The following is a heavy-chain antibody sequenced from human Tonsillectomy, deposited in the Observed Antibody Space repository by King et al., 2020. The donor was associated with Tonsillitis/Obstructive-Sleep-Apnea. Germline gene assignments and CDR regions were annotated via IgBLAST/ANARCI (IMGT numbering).Heavy chain of an antibody. D-gene: IGHD6-19*01. CDR3: ARVYRYSSGWYYFDY. Sequence: VTLKESGPALVKPTQTLTLTCTFSGFSLSTSGMCVSWIRQPPGKALEWLALIDWDDDKYYSTSLKTRLTISKDTSKNQVVLTMTNMDPVDTATYYCARVYRYSSGWYYFDYWDQGTLVTVSS. CDR2: IDWDDDK. J-gene: IGHJ4*02. CDR1: GFSLSTSGMC. V-gene: IGHV2-70*01.